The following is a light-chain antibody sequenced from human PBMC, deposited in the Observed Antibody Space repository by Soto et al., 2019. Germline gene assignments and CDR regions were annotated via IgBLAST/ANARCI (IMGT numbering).Light chain of an antibody. CDR3: QQYGNSPLT. CDR1: QSVRSDY. Sequence: EMWLTQSPGTLSLSPGERATLSCRASQSVRSDYFAWYQQKPGQAPRVIIFGVSTRATGIPDRFSGSGSGTDFTLTISRLEPEDFALYYCQQYGNSPLTFGGGTKVDIK. V-gene: IGKV3-20*01. CDR2: GVS. J-gene: IGKJ4*01.